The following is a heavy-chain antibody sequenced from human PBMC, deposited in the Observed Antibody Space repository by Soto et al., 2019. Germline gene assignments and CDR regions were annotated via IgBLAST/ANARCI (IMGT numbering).Heavy chain of an antibody. Sequence: EVQLVESGGGLVQPGGSLRLSCAASGFTFSTYWMSWVRQAPGKGLEWVANMNHDGTEKHYVDSMKGRFSISRDNAKNSLYLQMNSLRAEDTAMYYCAKYSGSDGIECWGRGTLVTVSS. D-gene: IGHD1-26*01. CDR2: MNHDGTEK. CDR1: GFTFSTYW. J-gene: IGHJ4*02. CDR3: AKYSGSDGIEC. V-gene: IGHV3-7*01.